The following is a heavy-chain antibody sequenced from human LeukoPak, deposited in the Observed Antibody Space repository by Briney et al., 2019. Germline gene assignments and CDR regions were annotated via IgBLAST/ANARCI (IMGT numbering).Heavy chain of an antibody. CDR2: INPSSGGT. CDR3: ARVLTPTVVTLNFDY. D-gene: IGHD4-23*01. Sequence: ASVKVSCKASGYTFTGYHMYWVRQAPGQGLEWMGWINPSSGGTRYAQKFQGRVTMTRDTSISTAYMELSRLTSDDTAVYYCARVLTPTVVTLNFDYWGQGTLVTVSS. CDR1: GYTFTGYH. J-gene: IGHJ4*02. V-gene: IGHV1-2*02.